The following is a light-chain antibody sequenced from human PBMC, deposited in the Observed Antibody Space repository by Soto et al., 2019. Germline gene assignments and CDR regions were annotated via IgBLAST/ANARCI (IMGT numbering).Light chain of an antibody. V-gene: IGLV1-51*01. J-gene: IGLJ1*01. CDR3: GSWDSSLSAYV. CDR2: DDN. CDR1: SSNIGGNS. Sequence: QSLLMQPPSVSAAPGQKVTISCSXSSSNIGGNSVSWYQQLPGTAPKLLIYDDNKRPSGIPDGFSGSKSGTSATPGTTGFQTGDEADYYCGSWDSSLSAYVFGTGTKVTVL.